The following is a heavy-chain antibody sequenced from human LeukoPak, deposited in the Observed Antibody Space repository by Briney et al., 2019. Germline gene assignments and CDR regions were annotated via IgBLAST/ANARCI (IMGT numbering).Heavy chain of an antibody. CDR2: INPNSGGT. V-gene: IGHV1-2*02. Sequence: ASVKVSCKASGYTFTGYYMHWVRQAPGQGLEWMGWINPNSGGTNYARKFQGRVTMTRDTSISTAYMELSRLRSDDTAVYYCAREGLLSGSYNFDYWGRGTLVTVSS. CDR3: AREGLLSGSYNFDY. CDR1: GYTFTGYY. J-gene: IGHJ4*02. D-gene: IGHD1-26*01.